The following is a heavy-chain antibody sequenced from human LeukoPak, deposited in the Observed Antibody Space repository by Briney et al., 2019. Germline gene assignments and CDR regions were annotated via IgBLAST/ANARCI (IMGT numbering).Heavy chain of an antibody. J-gene: IGHJ6*03. D-gene: IGHD1-1*01. CDR1: GFRFSSYV. CDR2: VWADGSQK. Sequence: GRSLRLSCETSGFRFSSYVMHWARQAPGKGLEWVAVVWADGSQKYYADSVKGRFTISRDNSNNTLFLGMGSLGAGDTGIYYCVKGERKYYYHYMDVWGKGTSVTVSS. CDR3: VKGERKYYYHYMDV. V-gene: IGHV3-33*06.